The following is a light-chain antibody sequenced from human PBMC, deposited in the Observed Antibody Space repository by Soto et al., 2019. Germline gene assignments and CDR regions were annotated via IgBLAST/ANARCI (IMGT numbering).Light chain of an antibody. J-gene: IGKJ1*01. Sequence: DIQMTQSPSSLSASVGDRVTITCRASQSISSWLAWYQQKPGKAPKLLIYDASSLESGVPSRFSGSGSGTEFTLTISSLQPDDFATYYCQQYNSYWTFGQGTKADSK. CDR3: QQYNSYWT. CDR1: QSISSW. CDR2: DAS. V-gene: IGKV1-5*01.